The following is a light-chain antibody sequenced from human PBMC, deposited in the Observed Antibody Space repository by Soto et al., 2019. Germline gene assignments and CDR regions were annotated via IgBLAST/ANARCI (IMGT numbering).Light chain of an antibody. CDR1: QGISNY. J-gene: IGKJ5*01. CDR2: ATS. V-gene: IGKV1-9*01. CDR3: QQNSTSPRIT. Sequence: IKLNMSPSFLSLSVKDRVTITCRASQGISNYVAWYQQKPRKAPKLLIYATSSLHSGVPSRCSGSGFGTNFTLTISSLQTEDFATHYCQQNSTSPRITFAQGTRLEIK.